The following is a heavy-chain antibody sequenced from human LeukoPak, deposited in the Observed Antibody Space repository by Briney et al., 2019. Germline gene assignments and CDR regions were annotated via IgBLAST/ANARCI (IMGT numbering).Heavy chain of an antibody. Sequence: GASVKFSCKASGYTFTSYDINWVRQATGQGLEWMGWMNPNSGKTGYAQKFQGRVTMTRNTSISTAYMELSSLRSEDTAVYYCARGAGIEYYFDYWGQGTLVTVSS. D-gene: IGHD3-10*01. CDR2: MNPNSGKT. CDR3: ARGAGIEYYFDY. V-gene: IGHV1-8*01. J-gene: IGHJ4*02. CDR1: GYTFTSYD.